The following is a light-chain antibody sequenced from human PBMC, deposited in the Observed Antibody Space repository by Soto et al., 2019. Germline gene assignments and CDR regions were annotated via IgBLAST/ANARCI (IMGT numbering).Light chain of an antibody. CDR1: SGDIGTYNL. CDR3: CSFAGSGTGV. V-gene: IGLV2-23*02. Sequence: QSVLTQPASVSGSPGQSIAISCTGTSGDIGTYNLVSWYQQHPGKAPKLMISEVNKRPSGVSDRFSGSKSGDTASLTISGLRTEDEADYYCCSFAGSGTGVFGTGTKVTVV. CDR2: EVN. J-gene: IGLJ1*01.